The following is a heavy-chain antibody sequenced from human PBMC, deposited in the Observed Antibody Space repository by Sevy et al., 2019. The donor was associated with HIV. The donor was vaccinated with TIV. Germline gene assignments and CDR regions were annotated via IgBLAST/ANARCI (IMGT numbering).Heavy chain of an antibody. CDR1: GFTFSSYS. V-gene: IGHV3-21*01. Sequence: GGSLRLSCAASGFTFSSYSMNWVRQAPGKGLEWVSSISSSSSYIYYADSVKGRFTISRDNAKNSVYLQMNSLRAEDTAVYYCARDRHCSSTSCYVPDAYDYWGQGTLVTVSS. CDR3: ARDRHCSSTSCYVPDAYDY. CDR2: ISSSSSYI. D-gene: IGHD2-2*01. J-gene: IGHJ4*02.